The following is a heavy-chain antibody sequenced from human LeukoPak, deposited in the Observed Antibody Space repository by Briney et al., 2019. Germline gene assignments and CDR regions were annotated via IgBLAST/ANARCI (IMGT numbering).Heavy chain of an antibody. CDR2: ISYSGST. CDR3: ARRRERRRTDRFDYFDY. J-gene: IGHJ4*02. V-gene: IGHV4-59*08. D-gene: IGHD1-26*01. CDR1: GGSISSYY. Sequence: PSETLSLTCTVSGGSISSYYWSWFRQPPGKGLEWIGYISYSGSTNYNPSLKSRITISLDTSKNQFSLKLSSVTAADTAVYYCARRRERRRTDRFDYFDYWGQGALGAVSS.